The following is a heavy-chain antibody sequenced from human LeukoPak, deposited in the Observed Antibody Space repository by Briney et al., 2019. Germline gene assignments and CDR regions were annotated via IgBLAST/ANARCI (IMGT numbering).Heavy chain of an antibody. Sequence: SETLSLTCTVSGGSISSGGYYWSWIRQHPGKGLEWIGYIYYSGSTYYNPSLKSRVTISVDTSKNQFSLKLSSVTAADTAVYYCARESEFYDSSGSDAFDIWGQGTMVTVSS. CDR1: GGSISSGGYY. CDR3: ARESEFYDSSGSDAFDI. J-gene: IGHJ3*02. V-gene: IGHV4-31*03. D-gene: IGHD3-22*01. CDR2: IYYSGST.